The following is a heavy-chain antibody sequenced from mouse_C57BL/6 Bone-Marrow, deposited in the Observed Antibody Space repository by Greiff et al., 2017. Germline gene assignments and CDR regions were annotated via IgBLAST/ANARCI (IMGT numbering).Heavy chain of an antibody. J-gene: IGHJ2*01. D-gene: IGHD4-1*01. V-gene: IGHV1-78*01. CDR1: GYTFTDHT. CDR3: ARPYLGISYYFDY. Sequence: QVQLQQSDAELVKPGASVKISCKVSGYTFTDHTIHWMKQRPEQGLEWIGYIYPRDGSTKYNEKFKGKATLTAAKSSSTAYMQLNSLTSEPSAVYFCARPYLGISYYFDYWGQGTTLTVSS. CDR2: IYPRDGST.